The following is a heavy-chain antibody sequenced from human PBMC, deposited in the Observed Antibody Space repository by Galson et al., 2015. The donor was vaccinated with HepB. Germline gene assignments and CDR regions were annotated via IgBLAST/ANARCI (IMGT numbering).Heavy chain of an antibody. CDR3: ARVCPMVRGAIGAFSWFDP. J-gene: IGHJ5*02. Sequence: SLRLSCAASGFTFSSYWMSWVRQAPGKGLEWVANIKQNGSEKYYVDSVKGRFTISRDNAKNSLYLQMNSLRAEDTAVYYCARVCPMVRGAIGAFSWFDPWGQGTLVTVSS. CDR2: IKQNGSEK. D-gene: IGHD3-10*01. CDR1: GFTFSSYW. V-gene: IGHV3-7*03.